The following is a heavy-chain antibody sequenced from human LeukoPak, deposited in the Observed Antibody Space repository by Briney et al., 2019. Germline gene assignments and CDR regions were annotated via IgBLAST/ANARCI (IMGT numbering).Heavy chain of an antibody. CDR2: INWNGGST. CDR3: AKTAQKRRALRFDY. CDR1: GFTFDDYG. V-gene: IGHV3-20*04. D-gene: IGHD1-26*01. Sequence: GGSLRLSCAASGFTFDDYGMSWVRQAPGKGLEWVSGINWNGGSTGYADSVKGRFTISRDNAKNSLYLQMNSLRAEDTALYYCAKTAQKRRALRFDYWGQGTLVTVSS. J-gene: IGHJ4*02.